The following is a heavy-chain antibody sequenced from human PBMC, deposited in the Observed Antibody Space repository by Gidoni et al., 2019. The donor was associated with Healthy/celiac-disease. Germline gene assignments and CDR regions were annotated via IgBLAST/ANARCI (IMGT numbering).Heavy chain of an antibody. CDR1: GFTVSSNY. D-gene: IGHD3-10*01. J-gene: IGHJ4*02. CDR2: IYSGGST. CDR3: ASLAGITMVRGVIGPFDY. V-gene: IGHV3-66*01. Sequence: EVQLVESGGGLVQPGGSLRLSCAASGFTVSSNYMSWVRQAPGKGLEWVSVIYSGGSTYYADSVKGRFTISRDNSKNTLYLQMNSLRAEDTAVYYCASLAGITMVRGVIGPFDYWGQGTLVTVSS.